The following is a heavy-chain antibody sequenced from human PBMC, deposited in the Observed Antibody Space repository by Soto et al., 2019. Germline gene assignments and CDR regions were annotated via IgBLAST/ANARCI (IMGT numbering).Heavy chain of an antibody. J-gene: IGHJ4*02. CDR3: AKAGYCVSTSCYFPFDY. CDR1: EFTFSTHA. CDR2: ISGSGGST. V-gene: IGHV3-23*01. D-gene: IGHD2-2*01. Sequence: GGSLRLSCAASEFTFSTHAMTWVRQAPGKGLEWVSSISGSGGSTYYADSVKGRFTISRDNSKTTLYLQMNSLRAEDAAVYSCAKAGYCVSTSCYFPFDYWGQGTLVTVSS.